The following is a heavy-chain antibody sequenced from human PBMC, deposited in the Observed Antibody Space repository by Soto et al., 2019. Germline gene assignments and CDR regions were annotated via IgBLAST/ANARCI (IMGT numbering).Heavy chain of an antibody. CDR2: VYYTGST. V-gene: IGHV4-59*01. D-gene: IGHD6-13*01. J-gene: IGHJ4*02. Sequence: SETLSLTCSVSCGAISSSYWSLIRQSPGKRLEWLDYVYYTGSTTYSPSLRRRGSISVDTSKNEFSLRLISVTAADTTVYFCARSGAAPGAQIESRGQG. CDR3: ARSGAAPGAQIES. CDR1: CGAISSSY.